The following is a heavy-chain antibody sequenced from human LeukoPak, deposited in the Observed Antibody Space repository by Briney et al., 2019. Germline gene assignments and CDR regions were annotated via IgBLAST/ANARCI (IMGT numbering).Heavy chain of an antibody. V-gene: IGHV6-1*01. D-gene: IGHD5-12*01. Sequence: SQTLSLTCAISGDSVSSKSTAWNWIRQSPSRGLEWLGRTYCRSKWYTGYAVSVKGRITINPDTSKNQFSLQLNSVTPEDTAVYYCVRLVGGDIDYWGQGTLVTVSSGWTFCHCDYFYCYDMDVWGQGTTVTVSS. J-gene: IGHJ6*02. CDR2: TYCRSKWYT. CDR3: VRLVGGDIDYWGQGTLVTVSSGWTFCHCDYFYCYDMDV. CDR1: GDSVSSKSTA.